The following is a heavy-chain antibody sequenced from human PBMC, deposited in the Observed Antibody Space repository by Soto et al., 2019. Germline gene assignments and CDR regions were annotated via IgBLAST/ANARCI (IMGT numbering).Heavy chain of an antibody. Sequence: ASVKVSCKASRYTFSGHYMHWVRQAPGQGLEWMGSIKPNIRGTNYAQKFQGRVTMTRDTSISTAYMELSRLRSDDTAVYYCARFKRYCSSTSYHYVYGMDSWGKENPVTIST. D-gene: IGHD2-2*01. CDR2: IKPNIRGT. CDR1: RYTFSGHY. V-gene: IGHV1-2*02. J-gene: IGHJ6*04. CDR3: ARFKRYCSSTSYHYVYGMDS.